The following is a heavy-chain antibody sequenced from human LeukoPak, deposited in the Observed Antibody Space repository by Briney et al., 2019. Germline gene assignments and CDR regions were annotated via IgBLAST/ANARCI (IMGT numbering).Heavy chain of an antibody. CDR1: GLTFSRYA. CDR2: ISDSGGRT. D-gene: IGHD3-3*01. V-gene: IGHV3-23*01. CDR3: AKADDFWSGYYDPSQDPNYYYMDV. Sequence: GGSLRLSCAAAGLTFSRYAMSWVSQDPGQGLEGDTAISDSGGRTYYADSVKGGLTIYRDNSKKRLDMQMNSLRAQDTAVYFCAKADDFWSGYYDPSQDPNYYYMDVWGKGTTVTVSS. J-gene: IGHJ6*03.